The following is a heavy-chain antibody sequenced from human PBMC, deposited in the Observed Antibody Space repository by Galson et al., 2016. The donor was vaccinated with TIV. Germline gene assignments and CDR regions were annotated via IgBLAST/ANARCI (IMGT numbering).Heavy chain of an antibody. CDR2: IIPLFGSA. V-gene: IGHV1-69*13. CDR3: ATDRNTAMDTYYYYYGVDV. J-gene: IGHJ6*02. Sequence: SVKVSCKASGGSFSSYAFNWVRRAPGQGLEWMGNIIPLFGSANYAQKFQGRVTITADESTSTACMELSRLRSEDTAIYYCATDRNTAMDTYYYYYGVDVWGQGTTVTVSS. CDR1: GGSFSSYA. D-gene: IGHD5-18*01.